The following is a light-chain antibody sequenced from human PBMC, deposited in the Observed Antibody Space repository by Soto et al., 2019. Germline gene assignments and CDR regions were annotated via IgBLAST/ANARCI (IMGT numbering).Light chain of an antibody. V-gene: IGKV1-39*01. J-gene: IGKJ5*01. CDR3: QQSYSASPVA. CDR1: ETISTF. Sequence: DIQLTQTPSSLSASVGDRVTMTCRASETISTFLNWYQHKPGKAPRLLISAASRLQSGVPPRFSGSGSGTEFTLTINSLLPEDFASYYCQQSYSASPVAFGPGTRLEIK. CDR2: AAS.